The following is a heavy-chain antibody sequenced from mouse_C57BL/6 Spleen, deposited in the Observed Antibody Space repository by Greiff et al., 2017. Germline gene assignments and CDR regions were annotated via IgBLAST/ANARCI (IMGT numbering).Heavy chain of an antibody. Sequence: EVQLQQSGAELVKPGASVKISCKASGYAFSSYWMNWVKQRPGKGLEWIGRIDPANGNTKYAPKFQGKATITADTSSNTAYLQLSSLTSEDTAIYYCAPFSGYFDVWGTGTTVTVSS. CDR1: GYAFSSYW. CDR3: APFSGYFDV. V-gene: IGHV14-3*01. J-gene: IGHJ1*03. CDR2: IDPANGNT.